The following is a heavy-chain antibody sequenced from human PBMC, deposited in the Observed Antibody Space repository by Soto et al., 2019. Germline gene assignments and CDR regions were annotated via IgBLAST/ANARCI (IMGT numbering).Heavy chain of an antibody. D-gene: IGHD3-10*01. J-gene: IGHJ4*02. CDR2: TRSKANSYAT. Sequence: GGSLRLSCAASGFTFSGSAMHWVRQASGKGLEWVGRTRSKANSYATAYAASVKGRFTISRDDSKNTAYLQMNSLKTEDTAVYYCTTDRDNDNSGSFFDFWGQGAQVTVSS. CDR3: TTDRDNDNSGSFFDF. CDR1: GFTFSGSA. V-gene: IGHV3-73*01.